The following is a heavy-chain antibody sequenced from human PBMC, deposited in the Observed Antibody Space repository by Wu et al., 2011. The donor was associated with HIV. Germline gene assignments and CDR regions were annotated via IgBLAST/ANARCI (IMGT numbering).Heavy chain of an antibody. D-gene: IGHD2-2*01. V-gene: IGHV1-69*01. CDR2: IIPILGTT. J-gene: IGHJ6*02. CDR3: ARDTQGDIAVEPAAKGAYDNDMDV. CDR1: GGIFSSYA. Sequence: QVQLVQSGAEVKKPGSSVKVSCKASGGIFSSYAINWVRQAPGQGLEWMGGIIPILGTTNYAQKFQDRVTITTDESTSTVYMELSSLRSEDTAVYYCARDTQGDIAVEPAAKGAYDNDMDVWGQGTTVIVFS.